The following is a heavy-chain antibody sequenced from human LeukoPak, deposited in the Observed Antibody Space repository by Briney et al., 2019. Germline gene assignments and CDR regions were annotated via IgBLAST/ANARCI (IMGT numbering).Heavy chain of an antibody. Sequence: SETLSLTCTVSGGSIGNYYWSWIRQAPGKGLEWIGYIHHSGSTNSNPSLKSRVTISVDTSKNQFSLKLSSVTAADTAVCYCARILLWFGELLHMDVWGKGTTVTVSS. V-gene: IGHV4-59*08. D-gene: IGHD3-10*01. J-gene: IGHJ6*03. CDR1: GGSIGNYY. CDR2: IHHSGST. CDR3: ARILLWFGELLHMDV.